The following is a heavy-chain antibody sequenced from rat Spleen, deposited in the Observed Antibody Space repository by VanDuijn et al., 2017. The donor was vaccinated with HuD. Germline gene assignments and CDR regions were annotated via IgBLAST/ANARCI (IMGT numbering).Heavy chain of an antibody. CDR3: ATLYTTDWVMDA. J-gene: IGHJ4*01. Sequence: EVQLVESDGGLVQPGRSIKLSCGASGFIFSNYDVTWVRQAPTKGLEWVATISYDGSSTYYRDSVKGRFTISRDNAKSTLYLQMDSLRSEDTATYYCATLYTTDWVMDAWGQGASVTVSS. CDR1: GFIFSNYD. V-gene: IGHV5-29*01. D-gene: IGHD1-6*01. CDR2: ISYDGSST.